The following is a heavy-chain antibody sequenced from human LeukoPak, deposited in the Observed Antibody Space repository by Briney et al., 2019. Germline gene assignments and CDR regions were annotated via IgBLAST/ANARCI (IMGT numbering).Heavy chain of an antibody. CDR3: ARGLGYGDFDNLDY. CDR2: MNPNSGNT. D-gene: IGHD4-17*01. J-gene: IGHJ4*02. V-gene: IGHV1-8*01. Sequence: GASVKVSRKASGYTFTSYDINWVRQATGQGLEWMGWMNPNSGNTGYAQKFQGRVTMTRNTSISTAYMELSSLRSEDTAVYYCARGLGYGDFDNLDYWGQGTLVTVSS. CDR1: GYTFTSYD.